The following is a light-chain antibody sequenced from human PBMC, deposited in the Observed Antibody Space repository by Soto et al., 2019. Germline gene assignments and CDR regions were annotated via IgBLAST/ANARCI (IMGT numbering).Light chain of an antibody. CDR3: NSYTSSSTLVV. V-gene: IGLV2-14*01. J-gene: IGLJ2*01. CDR1: SSDVGDYNY. Sequence: QSALTQPASVSGSPGQSITISCTGTSSDVGDYNYVSWYQQHPGKAPKLMIYDVSHRPSGVSNRFSGSKSGNTASLTISGLQAEDEADYYFNSYTSSSTLVVFGGGTKLTVL. CDR2: DVS.